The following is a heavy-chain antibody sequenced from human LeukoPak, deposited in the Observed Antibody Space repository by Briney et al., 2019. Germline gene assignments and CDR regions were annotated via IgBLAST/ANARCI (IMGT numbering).Heavy chain of an antibody. CDR3: AKNRIPTAITPDS. Sequence: GGSLRLSCAASGFTVSSNYMHWVRQAPGKGLEWVAVIPYDSSNKYYTDSVKGRFTISRDNSKNTLYLQMNSLRAEDTAVYYCAKNRIPTAITPDSWGQGTLVTVSS. CDR2: IPYDSSNK. V-gene: IGHV3-30*18. J-gene: IGHJ5*01. CDR1: GFTVSSNY. D-gene: IGHD2-2*02.